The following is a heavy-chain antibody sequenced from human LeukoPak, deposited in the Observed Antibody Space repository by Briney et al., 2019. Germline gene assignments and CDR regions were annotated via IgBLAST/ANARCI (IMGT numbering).Heavy chain of an antibody. CDR3: ARAPIGPMVRGVEDY. V-gene: IGHV1-18*01. Sequence: ASVTVSCTASGYTFTSYGISWVRQAPGQGLEWMGWISAYNGNTNYAQKLQGRVTMTTDTSTSTAYMELRSLRSDDTAVYYCARAPIGPMVRGVEDYWGQGTLVTVSS. J-gene: IGHJ4*02. D-gene: IGHD3-10*01. CDR2: ISAYNGNT. CDR1: GYTFTSYG.